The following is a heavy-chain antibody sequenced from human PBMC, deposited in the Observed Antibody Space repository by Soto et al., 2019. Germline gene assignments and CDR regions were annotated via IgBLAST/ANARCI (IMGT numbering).Heavy chain of an antibody. D-gene: IGHD2-8*01. Sequence: QVQLVQSGAAVKKPGASVKVSCKTSGYTFTHYGISWVRQAPGQGLEWMGWFSNHNGDTNYAESLQGRVTITADASTGTAYMELRSRRSDDTALYYCARVAYCANFLDLWGQGTLVIVSS. J-gene: IGHJ4*02. V-gene: IGHV1-18*04. CDR1: GYTFTHYG. CDR2: FSNHNGDT. CDR3: ARVAYCANFLDL.